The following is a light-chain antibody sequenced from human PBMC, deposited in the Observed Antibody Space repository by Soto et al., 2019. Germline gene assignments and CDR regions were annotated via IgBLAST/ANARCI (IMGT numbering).Light chain of an antibody. CDR2: YVS. V-gene: IGLV2-14*01. CDR1: SSDVGGYNY. CDR3: SSYTSSSTLVV. J-gene: IGLJ2*01. Sequence: QSALTQPASVSGSPGQSITISCTGTSSDVGGYNYVSWYQQHPGIAPKLMIYYVSNRPSGVSNRFSGSKSGNTASLTISGLQAEDEADYYCSSYTSSSTLVVFGGETKLTVL.